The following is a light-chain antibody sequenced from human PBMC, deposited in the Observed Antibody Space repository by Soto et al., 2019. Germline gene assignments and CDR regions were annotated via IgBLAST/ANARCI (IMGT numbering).Light chain of an antibody. CDR1: RSDVGSYKY. CDR3: CSYAGKYV. Sequence: QSVLTQPRSVSGSPGQSVTISCSGTRSDVGSYKYVSWYQQHPGKAPQLMIYELTKRPSGVPDRFSGSKSGNSASLTISGLQAEDEADYFCCSYAGKYVFGTGTKLTVL. CDR2: ELT. J-gene: IGLJ1*01. V-gene: IGLV2-11*01.